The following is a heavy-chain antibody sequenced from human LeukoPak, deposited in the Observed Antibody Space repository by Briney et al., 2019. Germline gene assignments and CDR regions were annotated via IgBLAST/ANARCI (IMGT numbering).Heavy chain of an antibody. CDR3: ARAPTIRGGNPSRVRGMDV. CDR1: GGSISSGRYY. V-gene: IGHV4-61*02. Sequence: PSQTLSLTCTVSGGSISSGRYYWSWIRQPAGKGLEWIGRIYTSGSTNYNPSLKSRVTISVDTSKNQFSLKLSSVTAADTAVYYCARAPTIRGGNPSRVRGMDVWGQGTTVTVSS. J-gene: IGHJ6*02. CDR2: IYTSGST. D-gene: IGHD4-23*01.